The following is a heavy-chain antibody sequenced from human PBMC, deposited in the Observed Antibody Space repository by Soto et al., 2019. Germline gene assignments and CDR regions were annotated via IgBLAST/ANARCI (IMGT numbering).Heavy chain of an antibody. CDR2: IYHSGTT. V-gene: IGHV4-4*02. Sequence: PSETLSLTCAVSGDSFSSNTWWTWVRQPPGKGLEWIGEIYHSGTTNYNPSLKGRVTISADRSKNLFSLTLTSLIAADTAVYYCAVPGSGEFDYWGQGNLVTVSS. J-gene: IGHJ4*02. CDR1: GDSFSSNTW. D-gene: IGHD5-12*01. CDR3: AVPGSGEFDY.